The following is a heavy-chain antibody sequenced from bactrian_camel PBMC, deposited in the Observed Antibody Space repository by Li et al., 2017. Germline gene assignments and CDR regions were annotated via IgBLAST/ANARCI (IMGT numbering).Heavy chain of an antibody. CDR1: GFTFSNYW. CDR2: INSAGGST. Sequence: QLVESGGGSVQPGGSLRLSCAASGFTFSNYWMYWVRQAPGKGLEWVSTINSAGGSTYYADSVKGRFTSSRDNAKNTVYLQMNSLKPEDTALYYCSVATTSGTFNYWGQGTQVTVS. V-gene: IGHV3S25*01. D-gene: IGHD2*01. CDR3: SVATTSGTFNY. J-gene: IGHJ4*01.